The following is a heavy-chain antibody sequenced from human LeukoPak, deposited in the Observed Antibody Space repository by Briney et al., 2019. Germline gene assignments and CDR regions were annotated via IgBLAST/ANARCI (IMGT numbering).Heavy chain of an antibody. CDR1: GFTFSSYW. V-gene: IGHV3-74*01. Sequence: PGGSLRLSCAASGFTFSSYWMHWVRQAPGKELVWVSRINSDGSSTSYADSVKGRFTISRDNAKNTLYLQMNSLRAEDTAVYYCARGPFTMVRGVSIDYWGQGTLVTVSS. CDR2: INSDGSST. J-gene: IGHJ4*02. CDR3: ARGPFTMVRGVSIDY. D-gene: IGHD3-10*01.